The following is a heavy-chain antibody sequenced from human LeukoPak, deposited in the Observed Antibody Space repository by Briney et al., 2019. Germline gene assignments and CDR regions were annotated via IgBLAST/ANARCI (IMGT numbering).Heavy chain of an antibody. CDR1: GYTFTSYD. J-gene: IGHJ4*02. Sequence: ASVKVSCKASGYTFTSYDINWVRQATGQGLEWMGWMNPNSGNTGYAQKFQGRVTMTRNTSISTAYMELSSLRSEDTAVYYCARNGDAMVRGVIETESPDYWGQGTLVTVSS. V-gene: IGHV1-8*01. D-gene: IGHD3-10*01. CDR2: MNPNSGNT. CDR3: ARNGDAMVRGVIETESPDY.